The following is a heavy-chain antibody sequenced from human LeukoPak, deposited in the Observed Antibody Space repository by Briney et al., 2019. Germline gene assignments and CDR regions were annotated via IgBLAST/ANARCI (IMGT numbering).Heavy chain of an antibody. D-gene: IGHD2-15*01. Sequence: GASVKVSCKASGGTFSSYAISWVRQAPGQGLEWMGGIIPIFGTANYAQKFQGRVTITADESTSTAYMELSSLRSEDTAVYYCARDQSLQGSSPLYSYGMDVWGQGTTVTVSS. V-gene: IGHV1-69*01. CDR2: IIPIFGTA. J-gene: IGHJ6*02. CDR1: GGTFSSYA. CDR3: ARDQSLQGSSPLYSYGMDV.